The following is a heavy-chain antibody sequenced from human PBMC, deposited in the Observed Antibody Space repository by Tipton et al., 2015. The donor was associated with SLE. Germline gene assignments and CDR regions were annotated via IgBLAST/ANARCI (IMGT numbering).Heavy chain of an antibody. CDR2: FYHSGST. CDR1: GGSIGSSGYD. Sequence: TLSLTCTVSGGSIGSSGYDWGWIRQPPGKGLEWIGSFYHSGSTYYNPSLKSRVTISVDTSKNQFSLKLSSVTAADTAQYYCARINVPTAMGFYYYYMDVWGNGTTVTVSS. D-gene: IGHD2-2*01. V-gene: IGHV4-39*07. CDR3: ARINVPTAMGFYYYYMDV. J-gene: IGHJ6*03.